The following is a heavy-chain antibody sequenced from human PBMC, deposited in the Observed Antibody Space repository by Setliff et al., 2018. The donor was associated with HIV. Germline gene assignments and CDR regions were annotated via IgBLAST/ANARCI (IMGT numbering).Heavy chain of an antibody. CDR3: ARRGNDYLLRNWFDP. J-gene: IGHJ5*02. D-gene: IGHD4-17*01. Sequence: PSETLSLTCAVYGGSLSGFYWSWIRQPPGKGLEWIGEINHSGHTNYNSSLKSRVTISVDTSKNQFSVRLNSVTAADTAVYYCARRGNDYLLRNWFDPWGQGTLVTVS. V-gene: IGHV4-34*01. CDR2: INHSGHT. CDR1: GGSLSGFY.